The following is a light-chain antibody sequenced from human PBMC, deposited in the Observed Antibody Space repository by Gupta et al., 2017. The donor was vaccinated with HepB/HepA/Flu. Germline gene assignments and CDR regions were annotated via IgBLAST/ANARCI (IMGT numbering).Light chain of an antibody. CDR1: SSVVGGYNY. CDR2: DVS. Sequence: QSALPQPASVSGSPGQSITISCTGTSSVVGGYNYVSWYQQHPGKAPKLMIYDVSNRPSGVSNRFSGSKSGNTASLTISGLQAEDEADYYCSSYTSSNYVFGTGTKVTVL. V-gene: IGLV2-14*01. J-gene: IGLJ1*01. CDR3: SSYTSSNYV.